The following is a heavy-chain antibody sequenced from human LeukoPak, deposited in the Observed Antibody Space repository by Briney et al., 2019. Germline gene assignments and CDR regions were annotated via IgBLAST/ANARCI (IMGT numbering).Heavy chain of an antibody. CDR3: AKDPPHSPFDY. CDR1: GFTFSSYG. D-gene: IGHD2-15*01. V-gene: IGHV3-33*06. J-gene: IGHJ4*02. CDR2: IWYDGSNK. Sequence: GRSLRLSCAASGFTFSSYGMHWVRQAPGKGLEWVAVIWYDGSNKYYADSVKGRFTISRDNSKNTLYLQMNSLRADDTAIYYCAKDPPHSPFDYWGQGTLVTVSS.